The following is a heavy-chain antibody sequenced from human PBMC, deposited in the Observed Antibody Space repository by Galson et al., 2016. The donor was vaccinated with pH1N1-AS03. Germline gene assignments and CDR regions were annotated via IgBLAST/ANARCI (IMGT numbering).Heavy chain of an antibody. J-gene: IGHJ3*02. CDR2: VYWDETR. CDR1: GVSVTSSGVG. D-gene: IGHD2/OR15-2a*01. V-gene: IGHV2-5*02. Sequence: PALVKPTQTLTLTCSVSGVSVTSSGVGVGWFRQPPGKALEWLALVYWDETRRYSPSLKNRLTITKYPSKNQVVLTVTSVDPMDIATYFCALPNSGGNAFEIWGPGTMVTVSS. CDR3: ALPNSGGNAFEI.